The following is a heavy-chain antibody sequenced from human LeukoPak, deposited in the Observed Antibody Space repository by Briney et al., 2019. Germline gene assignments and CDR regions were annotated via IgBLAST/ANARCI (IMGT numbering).Heavy chain of an antibody. CDR1: GFTFSSYG. J-gene: IGHJ4*02. Sequence: GGTLRLSCAASGFTFSSYGMSWVRQAPGKGLEWVSSISSSSSYIYYADSVKGRFTISRDNAKNSLYLQMNSLRAEDTAVYYCARETPFDLWGQGTLVTVSS. CDR3: ARETPFDL. D-gene: IGHD3-3*02. CDR2: ISSSSSYI. V-gene: IGHV3-21*01.